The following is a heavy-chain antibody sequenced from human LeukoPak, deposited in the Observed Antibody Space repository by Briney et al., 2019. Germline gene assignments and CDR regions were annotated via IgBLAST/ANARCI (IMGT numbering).Heavy chain of an antibody. V-gene: IGHV3-48*04. CDR3: ARDLWHIARYGHYMDV. J-gene: IGHJ6*03. Sequence: GESLRLSCATSGFTFSAYSLSWVRQAPGKGLEWVSHITRPGTTTYYAESVRGRFTISRDNAKNSLYLQMNSLRAEDTAVYYCARDLWHIARYGHYMDVWGKGTTVTISS. D-gene: IGHD2-21*01. CDR1: GFTFSAYS. CDR2: ITRPGTTT.